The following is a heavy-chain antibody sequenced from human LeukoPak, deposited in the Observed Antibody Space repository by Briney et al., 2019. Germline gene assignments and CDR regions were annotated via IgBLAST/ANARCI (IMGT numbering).Heavy chain of an antibody. J-gene: IGHJ4*02. D-gene: IGHD1-26*01. CDR3: ARDVEGATTYFDY. Sequence: ASVKVSCKASGYTFTSYYMHWVRQAPGQGLEWMGIINPSGGRTSYAQKFQGRVTMTRDTSTTTVYMELSSLRSQDTAVYYCARDVEGATTYFDYWGRGTLVTVSS. CDR1: GYTFTSYY. CDR2: INPSGGRT. V-gene: IGHV1-46*01.